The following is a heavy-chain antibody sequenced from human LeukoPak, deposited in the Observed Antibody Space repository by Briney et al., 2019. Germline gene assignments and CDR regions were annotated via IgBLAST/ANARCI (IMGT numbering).Heavy chain of an antibody. V-gene: IGHV4-34*01. CDR1: GGSFSGYY. CDR2: INHSGST. D-gene: IGHD3-22*01. J-gene: IGHJ4*02. CDR3: ARCRSRGFRRYYFDY. Sequence: SETLSLTCAVYGGSFSGYYWSWIRQPPGKGLEWIWEINHSGSTNYNPSLKSRVTISVDTSKNQFSLKLSSVTAADTAVYYCARCRSRGFRRYYFDYWGQGTLVTVSS.